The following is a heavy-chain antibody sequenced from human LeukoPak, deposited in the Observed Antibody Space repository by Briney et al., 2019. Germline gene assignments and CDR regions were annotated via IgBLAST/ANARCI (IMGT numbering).Heavy chain of an antibody. D-gene: IGHD6-13*01. J-gene: IGHJ5*01. V-gene: IGHV4-59*01. Sequence: SETLSLTCTVSGGSISSYYWSWIRQPPGKGLEWIGYIYYSGSTNYNPSLKSRVTISVDTSKNQFSLKLSSVTAADTAVYYRARVGGPESSSLFDFWGQGTLVTVSS. CDR2: IYYSGST. CDR1: GGSISSYY. CDR3: ARVGGPESSSLFDF.